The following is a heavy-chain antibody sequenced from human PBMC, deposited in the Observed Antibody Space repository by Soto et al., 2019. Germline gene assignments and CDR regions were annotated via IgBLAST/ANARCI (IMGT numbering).Heavy chain of an antibody. CDR3: ARDYPPDYYDSSGYYFGGWFDL. CDR2: INPNSGGT. Sequence: ASVKVSCKASGYTFTGYYIHWVRQAPGEGLEWMGWINPNSGGTNYAQKFQGRVTMTRDTSISTAYMELSRLRFDDTAVYYCARDYPPDYYDSSGYYFGGWFDLWGQGTLVTSPQ. J-gene: IGHJ5*02. CDR1: GYTFTGYY. V-gene: IGHV1-2*02. D-gene: IGHD3-22*01.